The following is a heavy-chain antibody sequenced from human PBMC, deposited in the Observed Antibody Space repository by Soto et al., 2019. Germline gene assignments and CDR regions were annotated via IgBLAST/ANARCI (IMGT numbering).Heavy chain of an antibody. CDR2: LSGSGTST. CDR1: GFSFVNYA. J-gene: IGHJ4*02. V-gene: IGHV3-23*01. Sequence: EVQLLESGGGLVQPGGSLRLSCAASGFSFVNYAMNWVRQAPGKGLEWVSGLSGSGTSTYYADSVKGRFTISRDNSKNTLYLQMNSLRVEDTAAYYCAKWHTYYYDSRGYAGFDCWGRGTLVTVSS. CDR3: AKWHTYYYDSRGYAGFDC. D-gene: IGHD3-22*01.